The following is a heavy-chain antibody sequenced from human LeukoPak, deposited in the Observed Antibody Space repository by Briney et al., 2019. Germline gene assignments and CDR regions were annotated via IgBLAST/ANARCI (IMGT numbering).Heavy chain of an antibody. Sequence: PGGSLRLSCAASGFTFSSYGMHWVRQAPGKGLEWVAFIRYDGSNKYYADSVKGRFTISRDNSKNTLYLQMNSLRAEDTAVYYCARGAVAGTWPGAFDIWGQGTMVTVSS. CDR1: GFTFSSYG. CDR3: ARGAVAGTWPGAFDI. CDR2: IRYDGSNK. D-gene: IGHD6-19*01. J-gene: IGHJ3*02. V-gene: IGHV3-30*02.